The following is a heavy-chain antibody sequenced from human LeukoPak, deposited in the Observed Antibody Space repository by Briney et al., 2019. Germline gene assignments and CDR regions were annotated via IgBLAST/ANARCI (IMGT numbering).Heavy chain of an antibody. CDR3: ARALKGYYYFDY. CDR2: TYYSGST. CDR1: GGSISSYY. V-gene: IGHV4-59*01. Sequence: SETLSLTCTVSGGSISSYYWSWIRQPPGKGLEWIGYTYYSGSTNYNPSLKSRVTISVDTSKNQFSPKLSSVTAADTAVYYCARALKGYYYFDYWGQGTLVTVSS. D-gene: IGHD3-22*01. J-gene: IGHJ4*02.